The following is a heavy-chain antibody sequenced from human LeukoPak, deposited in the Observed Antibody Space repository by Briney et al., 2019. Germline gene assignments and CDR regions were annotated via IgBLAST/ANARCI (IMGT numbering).Heavy chain of an antibody. V-gene: IGHV3-23*01. Sequence: GGSLRLSCAASGFTFNNYAMTWVRQAPEKGLEWVSSITGSGGYANYADSVKGRFTIPRDNSKNTLYLQMNSLRVDDTAVYYCGKDPNGDYIGAFDFWGQGTMVTVSS. D-gene: IGHD4-17*01. CDR3: GKDPNGDYIGAFDF. CDR2: ITGSGGYA. CDR1: GFTFNNYA. J-gene: IGHJ3*01.